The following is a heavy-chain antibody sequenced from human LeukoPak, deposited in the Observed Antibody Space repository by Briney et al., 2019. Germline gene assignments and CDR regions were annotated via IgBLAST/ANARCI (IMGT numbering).Heavy chain of an antibody. Sequence: GESLKISCKGSGYSFTSYWIGWVRQMPGKGLEWMGIIYPGDSDTRYSTSFQGQVTISADKSISTAYLQWSSLKASDTAMYYCASSGYSYGYYMDVWGKGTTVTVSS. CDR3: ASSGYSYGYYMDV. V-gene: IGHV5-51*01. D-gene: IGHD5-18*01. CDR2: IYPGDSDT. CDR1: GYSFTSYW. J-gene: IGHJ6*03.